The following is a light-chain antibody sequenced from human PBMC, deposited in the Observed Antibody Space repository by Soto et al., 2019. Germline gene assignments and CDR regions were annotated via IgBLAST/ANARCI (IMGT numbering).Light chain of an antibody. CDR3: AAWDDSLNVVV. CDR1: RSNIGRNT. V-gene: IGLV1-44*01. Sequence: QSVLTQPPSASGTPGQTVTISCSGSRSNIGRNTLNWYQQLPGTAPKLLISTSNQRPSGVRDRFSGSKSGTSASLAISGLQSDDEADYYCAAWDDSLNVVVFGGGTTLTVL. CDR2: TSN. J-gene: IGLJ2*01.